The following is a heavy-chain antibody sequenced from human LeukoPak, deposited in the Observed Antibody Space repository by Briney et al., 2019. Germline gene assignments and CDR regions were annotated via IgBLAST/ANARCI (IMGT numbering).Heavy chain of an antibody. V-gene: IGHV4-30-4*01. CDR3: ARDWFGDPQAV. Sequence: SETLSLTCTVSGGSISSGDYYWSWIRQPPRKGLEWIGYIYYSGSTYYNPSLKSRVTISVDTSKNQFSLKLSSVTAADTAVYYCARDWFGDPQAVWGQGTTVTVSS. CDR1: GGSISSGDYY. J-gene: IGHJ6*02. CDR2: IYYSGST. D-gene: IGHD3-10*01.